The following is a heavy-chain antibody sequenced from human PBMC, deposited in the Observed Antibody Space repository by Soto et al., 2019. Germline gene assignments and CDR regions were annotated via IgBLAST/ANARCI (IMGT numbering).Heavy chain of an antibody. D-gene: IGHD3-9*01. CDR2: IKSTTDGGTT. CDR1: GFTFSNAW. CDR3: TTDLFGYYDILPGYYNFDY. Sequence: EVPLVESGGGLVKPGGSLRFSCAGSGFTFSNAWMSWDRHAPGKGLEWFGGIKSTTDGGTTDYAAPVKGRFTISRADSKNTLYLQMNSLKAYDTAVYYWTTDLFGYYDILPGYYNFDYWGRGTLDTVSS. J-gene: IGHJ4*02. V-gene: IGHV3-15*01.